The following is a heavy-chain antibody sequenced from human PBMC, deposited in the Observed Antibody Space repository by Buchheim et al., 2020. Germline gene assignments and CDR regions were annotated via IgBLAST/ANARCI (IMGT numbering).Heavy chain of an antibody. CDR2: ISCSGGST. J-gene: IGHJ4*02. D-gene: IGHD6-13*01. CDR3: EKGWSSSSWKPDGFEY. V-gene: IGHV3-23*01. Sequence: EVQLLESGGGLVQPGGSLRLSCAVSGFTFSSYAMSWVRQAPGKGLEWVSAISCSGGSTYYAASVKGRFTISRDNSKNTLYLQMNSLRAEDTGVYYCEKGWSSSSWKPDGFEYWGQGTL. CDR1: GFTFSSYA.